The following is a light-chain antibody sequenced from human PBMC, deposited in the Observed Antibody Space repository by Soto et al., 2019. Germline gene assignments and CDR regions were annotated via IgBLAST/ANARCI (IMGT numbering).Light chain of an antibody. J-gene: IGKJ5*01. V-gene: IGKV3-11*01. CDR3: QQRNIWPPVT. CDR2: GAF. CDR1: ERARSN. Sequence: EVVMTQSPAPLSVSPGERATLSCKSRERARSNLAWYQQKPGQAPRLLIYGAFNRATGIPARFSGSGSGTDFTLTISSLEPEDSAIDYFQQRNIWPPVTFGQGTRLEIK.